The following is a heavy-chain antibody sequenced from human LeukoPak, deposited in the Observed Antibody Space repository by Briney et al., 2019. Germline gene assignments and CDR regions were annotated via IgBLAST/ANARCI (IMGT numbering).Heavy chain of an antibody. D-gene: IGHD3-3*01. CDR1: GYTFTSYY. Sequence: ASVKVSCKASGYTFTSYYMHWVRQAPGQGLEWMGWISAYNGNTNYAQKLQGRVTMTTDTSTSTAYMELRSLRSDDTAVYYCARVSDFWYYFDYWGQGTLVTVSS. J-gene: IGHJ4*02. V-gene: IGHV1-18*04. CDR2: ISAYNGNT. CDR3: ARVSDFWYYFDY.